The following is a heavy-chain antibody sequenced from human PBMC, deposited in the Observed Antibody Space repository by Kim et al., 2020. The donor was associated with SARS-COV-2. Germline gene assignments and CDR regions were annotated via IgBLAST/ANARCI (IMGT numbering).Heavy chain of an antibody. J-gene: IGHJ5*02. CDR3: VRDQHIVMVTVILSGWFDP. Sequence: GGSLRLSCAASGITFSSYTMHWVRQPPGKGLEWVAVISYDGSNKKYADSVKGRFTISRDNSKNTLFLQMNSLRPDDTAVYYCVRDQHIVMVTVILSGWFDPWGQGTLVTVDS. V-gene: IGHV3-30*04. D-gene: IGHD2-21*02. CDR2: ISYDGSNK. CDR1: GITFSSYT.